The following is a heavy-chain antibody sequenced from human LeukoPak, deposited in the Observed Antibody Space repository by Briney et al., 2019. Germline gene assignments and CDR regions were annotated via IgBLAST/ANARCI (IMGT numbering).Heavy chain of an antibody. CDR3: ARRKKSSSTLDY. CDR2: INPNSGGT. D-gene: IGHD6-6*01. Sequence: ASVKVSCKASGYTFTGYYMHWVRQAPGQGLEWMGWINPNSGGTNYAQKFQGRVTMTRDTSISTAYMELSRLRSDDMAVYYGARRKKSSSTLDYWGQGTLVTVSS. CDR1: GYTFTGYY. V-gene: IGHV1-2*02. J-gene: IGHJ4*02.